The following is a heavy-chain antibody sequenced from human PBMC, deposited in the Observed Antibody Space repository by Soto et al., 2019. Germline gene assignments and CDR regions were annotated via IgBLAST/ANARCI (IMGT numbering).Heavy chain of an antibody. CDR3: ASASWWYSYFDY. CDR2: IYYSGST. CDR1: GGSISSGDYY. J-gene: IGHJ4*02. D-gene: IGHD2-15*01. Sequence: LSLTCTVSGGSISSGDYYWSWIRQPPGKGLEWIGYIYYSGSTYYNPSLKSRVTISVDTSKNQFSLKLSSVTAADTAVYYCASASWWYSYFDYWGQGTLVTVSS. V-gene: IGHV4-30-4*01.